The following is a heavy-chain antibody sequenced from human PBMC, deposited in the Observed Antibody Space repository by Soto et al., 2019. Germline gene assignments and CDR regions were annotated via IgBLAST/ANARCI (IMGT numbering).Heavy chain of an antibody. D-gene: IGHD2-2*01. Sequence: QVQLVQSGAEVKKPGASVKVSCKASGYTFTSYDINWGRQATGQGLEWMGWMNPNSGNTGYAQKFQGRVTMPRNTSISTAYMELRSLRSEDTAVYYCATGSTKSSTSYFWGDFRFDPWGQGTLVTVSS. CDR2: MNPNSGNT. V-gene: IGHV1-8*01. CDR3: ATGSTKSSTSYFWGDFRFDP. J-gene: IGHJ5*02. CDR1: GYTFTSYD.